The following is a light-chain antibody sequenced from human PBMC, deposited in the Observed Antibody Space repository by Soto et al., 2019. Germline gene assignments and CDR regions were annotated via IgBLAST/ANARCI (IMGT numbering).Light chain of an antibody. CDR3: SSYTISITV. CDR2: EVS. J-gene: IGLJ1*01. CDR1: SSDVGGYNY. Sequence: QSVLTQPASVSGSPGQSITISCTGTSSDVGGYNYVSWYQQHPGKAPKLMIYEVSNRPSGVSNRFSGSKSGNTASLTISGLQAEDEADYYCSSYTISITVFGTGTMVIVL. V-gene: IGLV2-14*01.